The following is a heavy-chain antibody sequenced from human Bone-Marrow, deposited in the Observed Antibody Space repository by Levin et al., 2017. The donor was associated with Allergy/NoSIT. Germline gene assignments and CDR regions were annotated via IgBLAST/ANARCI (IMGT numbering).Heavy chain of an antibody. V-gene: IGHV5-51*01. CDR1: GYSFTSYW. CDR3: ARRGTARLDWFDP. D-gene: IGHD5-18*01. CDR2: IYPGDSDT. Sequence: GESLKISCKGSGYSFTSYWIGWVRQMPGKGLEWMGIIYPGDSDTRYSPSFQGQVTISANKSISTAYLQWSSLKASDTAMYYCARRGTARLDWFDPWGQGTLVTVSS. J-gene: IGHJ5*02.